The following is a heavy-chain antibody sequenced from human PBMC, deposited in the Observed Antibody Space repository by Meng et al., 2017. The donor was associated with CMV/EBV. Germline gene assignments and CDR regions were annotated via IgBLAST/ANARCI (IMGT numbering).Heavy chain of an antibody. CDR1: GGSISSSSYY. Sequence: ETLSLTCTVSGGSISSSSYYWGWIRQPPGKGLEWIGSIYYSGSTYYNPSLKSRVTISVDTSKNQFSLKLSSVTAADTAVYYCARHYGGNTGGLTVFDYWGQGTLVTVSS. V-gene: IGHV4-39*01. J-gene: IGHJ4*02. CDR3: ARHYGGNTGGLTVFDY. D-gene: IGHD4-23*01. CDR2: IYYSGST.